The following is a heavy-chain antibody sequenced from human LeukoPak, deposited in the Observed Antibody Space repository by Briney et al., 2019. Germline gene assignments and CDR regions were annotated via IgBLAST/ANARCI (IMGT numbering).Heavy chain of an antibody. V-gene: IGHV1-69*13. J-gene: IGHJ4*02. Sequence: SVKVSCKASGGTFNRYAISWVRQAPGQGLEWMGGIIPIFGTANYAQKFQGRVTITADESSSTAYMELSSLRSEDTAVYYCARDASLYDSSAYSYLWWGQGTLVTVSS. D-gene: IGHD3-22*01. CDR3: ARDASLYDSSAYSYLW. CDR1: GGTFNRYA. CDR2: IIPIFGTA.